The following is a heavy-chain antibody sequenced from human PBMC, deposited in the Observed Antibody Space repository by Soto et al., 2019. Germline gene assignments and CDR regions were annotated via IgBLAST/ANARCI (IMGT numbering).Heavy chain of an antibody. V-gene: IGHV4-31*03. CDR2: IYYSGST. CDR3: ARGGGESVYYYYGMDV. J-gene: IGHJ6*02. CDR1: GGSIRSGGYY. Sequence: SETLSLTCTVSGGSIRSGGYYWSWIRQHPGTGLEWIGYIYYSGSTYYNPSLKIRVTISVDTSKNQFSLKLSTVTAADTAVYYCARGGGESVYYYYGMDVWGQGTTVTVSS. D-gene: IGHD3-10*01.